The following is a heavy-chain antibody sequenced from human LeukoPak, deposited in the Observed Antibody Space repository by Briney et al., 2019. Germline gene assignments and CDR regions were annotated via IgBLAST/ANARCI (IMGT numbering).Heavy chain of an antibody. CDR2: IYSDGST. V-gene: IGHV3-53*01. CDR3: ARGGKSGYNYGYSDY. J-gene: IGHJ4*02. Sequence: GGSLRLSCAASGFTFSSYEMHWVRQAPGEGLEWVSVIYSDGSTYYADSVQGRFTISRDNSKNTLYLQMNSLSAEDTALYYCARGGKSGYNYGYSDYWGQGTVVTVSS. CDR1: GFTFSSYE. D-gene: IGHD5-18*01.